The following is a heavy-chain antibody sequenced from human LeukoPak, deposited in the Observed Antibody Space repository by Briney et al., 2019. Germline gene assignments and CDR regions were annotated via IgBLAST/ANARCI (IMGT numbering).Heavy chain of an antibody. CDR3: ARDPDGYNYPH. CDR2: IIPILGIA. V-gene: IGHV1-69*04. D-gene: IGHD5-24*01. CDR1: GYTFTSYY. J-gene: IGHJ4*02. Sequence: GASVKVSCKASGYTFTSYYMHWVRQAPGQGLEWMGRIIPILGIANYAQKFQGRVTITADKSTSTAYMELSSLRSEDTAVYYCARDPDGYNYPHWGQGTLVTVSS.